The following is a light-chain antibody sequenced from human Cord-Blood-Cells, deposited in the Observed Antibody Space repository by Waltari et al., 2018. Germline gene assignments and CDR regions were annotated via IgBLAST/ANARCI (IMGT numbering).Light chain of an antibody. Sequence: QSVLTQPPSVSAAPGQKVTISCSGSSSNLGNNNVSWYQQLPGTAPKLLIYKNNKRPSGIPDRFSGSKSGTSATLGITGLQTGDEADYYCGTWDSSLSAWVFGGGTKLTVL. J-gene: IGLJ3*02. CDR3: GTWDSSLSAWV. V-gene: IGLV1-51*02. CDR2: KNN. CDR1: SSNLGNNN.